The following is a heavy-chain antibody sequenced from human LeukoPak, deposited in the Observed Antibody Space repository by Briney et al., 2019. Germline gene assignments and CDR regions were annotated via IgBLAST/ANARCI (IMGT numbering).Heavy chain of an antibody. V-gene: IGHV3-21*01. CDR1: GFTFSSYG. CDR2: ISSSSSYI. J-gene: IGHJ3*02. D-gene: IGHD1-26*01. CDR3: ARLCIVGTKSAFDI. Sequence: PGGSLRLSCAASGFTFSSYGMNWVRQAPGKGLEWVSFISSSSSYINYADSVKGRFTISRDNAKKSLYLQMNSLRAEDTAVYYCARLCIVGTKSAFDIWGQGTMVTVSS.